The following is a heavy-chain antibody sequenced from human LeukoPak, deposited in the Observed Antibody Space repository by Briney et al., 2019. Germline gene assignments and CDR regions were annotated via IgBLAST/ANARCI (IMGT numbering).Heavy chain of an antibody. CDR1: GGSISSGSYY. Sequence: SQTLSLTCTVSGGSISSGSYYWSWIRQPAGKGLEWIGRIYTSGSTNYNPSLKSRVTISVDTSKNQFSLKLSSVTAADTAVYYCARALGYCSSTSCYDAFDIWAKGQWSPSLQ. CDR3: ARALGYCSSTSCYDAFDI. V-gene: IGHV4-61*02. J-gene: IGHJ3*02. D-gene: IGHD2-2*01. CDR2: IYTSGST.